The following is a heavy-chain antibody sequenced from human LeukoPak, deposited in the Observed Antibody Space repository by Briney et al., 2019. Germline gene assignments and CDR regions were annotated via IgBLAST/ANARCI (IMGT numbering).Heavy chain of an antibody. CDR1: GFTVSTNY. V-gene: IGHV3-21*01. CDR3: ATRLWFGELLC. J-gene: IGHJ4*02. CDR2: ISSSSSYI. D-gene: IGHD3-10*01. Sequence: SPGGSLRLSCAASGFTVSTNYMTWVRQAPGKGLEWVSSISSSSSYIYYADSVKGRFTISRDNAKNSLYLQMNSLRAEDTAVYYCATRLWFGELLCWGQGTLVTVSS.